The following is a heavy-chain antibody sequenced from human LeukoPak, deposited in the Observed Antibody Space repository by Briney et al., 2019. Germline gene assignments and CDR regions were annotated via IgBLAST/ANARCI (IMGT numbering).Heavy chain of an antibody. Sequence: SETLSLTCTVSGGSISSYYWRWIRQPPGKGLEWIGYIYYSGSTNYNPSLKSRVTISVDTSKNQFSLKLSSVTAADTAVYYCARQDGWYVFDYWGQGTLVTVSS. D-gene: IGHD6-19*01. J-gene: IGHJ4*02. CDR1: GGSISSYY. CDR3: ARQDGWYVFDY. V-gene: IGHV4-59*08. CDR2: IYYSGST.